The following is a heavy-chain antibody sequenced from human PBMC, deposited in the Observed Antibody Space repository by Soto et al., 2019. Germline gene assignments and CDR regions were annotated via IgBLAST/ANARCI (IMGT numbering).Heavy chain of an antibody. CDR1: GGSISSYY. D-gene: IGHD6-13*01. CDR2: IYYSGST. Sequence: SETLSLSCSGSGGSISSYYWSWMRQPPGKVLEWIGYIYYSGSTNYYPSVKSRVTISVDTSKNQFSLKLSSVTAADTAVYYCTGGYSSSGADYGGQETLVTVS. CDR3: TGGYSSSGADY. V-gene: IGHV4-59*08. J-gene: IGHJ4*02.